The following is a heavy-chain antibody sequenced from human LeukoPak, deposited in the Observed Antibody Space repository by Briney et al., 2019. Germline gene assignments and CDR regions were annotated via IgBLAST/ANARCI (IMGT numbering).Heavy chain of an antibody. D-gene: IGHD2-2*02. CDR1: GYTFTSYG. Sequence: GASVKVSCKASGYTFTSYGISWVRQAPGQGLEWMGWISAYNGNTNYAQKLQGRVTMTTDTSTSTAYMELRSLRSDDTAVYYCARGPLRYCSSTSCYTTPYYYYGMDVWGQGTTVTVSS. CDR3: ARGPLRYCSSTSCYTTPYYYYGMDV. V-gene: IGHV1-18*04. J-gene: IGHJ6*02. CDR2: ISAYNGNT.